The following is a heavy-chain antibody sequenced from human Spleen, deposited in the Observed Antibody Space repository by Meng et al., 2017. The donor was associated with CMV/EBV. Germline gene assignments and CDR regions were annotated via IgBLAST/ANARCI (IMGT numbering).Heavy chain of an antibody. J-gene: IGHJ6*02. D-gene: IGHD6-13*01. Sequence: SETLSLTCTVSGDSISSNNSFWGWIRQPPGKGLEWIGNIYYTGYTYYNPSLKSRVTISVDTSKNQFSLKLSSVTAADTAVYYCARDKVDSSSWYYYYYGMDVWGQGTTVTVSS. V-gene: IGHV4-39*07. CDR3: ARDKVDSSSWYYYYYGMDV. CDR2: IYYTGYT. CDR1: GDSISSNNSF.